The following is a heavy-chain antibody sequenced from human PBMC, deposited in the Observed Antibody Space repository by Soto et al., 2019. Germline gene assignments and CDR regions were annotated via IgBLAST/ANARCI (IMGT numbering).Heavy chain of an antibody. Sequence: GGSLRLSCAASGFTFDDYAMHWVRQAPGKGLEWVSGISWNSGSIGYADSVKGRFTISRDNAKNSLYLQMNSLRAEDTALYYCAKAKRGLGMGSSEEYVDYWGQGTLVTVSS. CDR3: AKAKRGLGMGSSEEYVDY. J-gene: IGHJ4*02. CDR1: GFTFDDYA. D-gene: IGHD6-6*01. V-gene: IGHV3-9*01. CDR2: ISWNSGSI.